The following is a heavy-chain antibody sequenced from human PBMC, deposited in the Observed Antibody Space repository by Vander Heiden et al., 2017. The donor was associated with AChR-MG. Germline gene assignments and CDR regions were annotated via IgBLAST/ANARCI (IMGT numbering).Heavy chain of an antibody. J-gene: IGHJ3*02. V-gene: IGHV3-30-3*01. Sequence: QVQLVESGGGVVQPGRSLRLSCAASGFTFRSYAMHWVRQAPGKGLEWVAVISYDGSNKYYADSVKGRFTISRDNSKNTLYLQMNSLRAEDTAVYYCARTVGEYDDYEGDAFDIWGQGTMVTVSS. CDR3: ARTVGEYDDYEGDAFDI. D-gene: IGHD4-17*01. CDR2: ISYDGSNK. CDR1: GFTFRSYA.